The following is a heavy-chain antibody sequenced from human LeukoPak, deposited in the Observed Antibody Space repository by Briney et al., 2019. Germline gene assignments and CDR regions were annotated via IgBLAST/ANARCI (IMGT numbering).Heavy chain of an antibody. J-gene: IGHJ4*02. CDR1: GFTFSSFN. V-gene: IGHV3-30*18. Sequence: PGGSLRLSCAASGFTFSSFNMHWVRQAPGKGLEWVAIISYDGSNKYYADSVKGRFTISRDNSKNTLYLQMNSLGADDTAVYYCAENKLLQLEYYFDFWGQGTLVTVSS. CDR2: ISYDGSNK. CDR3: AENKLLQLEYYFDF. D-gene: IGHD1-1*01.